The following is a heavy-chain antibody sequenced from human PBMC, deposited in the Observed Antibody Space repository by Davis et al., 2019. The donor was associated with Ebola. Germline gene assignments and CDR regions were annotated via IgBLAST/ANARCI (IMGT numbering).Heavy chain of an antibody. J-gene: IGHJ6*03. Sequence: GESLKISCAASGFTVSSNYMSWVRQAPGKGLEWVSVIYSGGSTYYADSVKGRFTISRDNSKNTLYLQMNSLRAEDTAVYYCARDRYRFYYYMDVWGKGTTVTVSS. CDR2: IYSGGST. D-gene: IGHD5-18*01. CDR1: GFTVSSNY. V-gene: IGHV3-53*01. CDR3: ARDRYRFYYYMDV.